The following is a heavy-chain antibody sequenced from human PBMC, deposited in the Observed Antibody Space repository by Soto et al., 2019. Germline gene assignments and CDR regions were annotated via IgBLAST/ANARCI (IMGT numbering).Heavy chain of an antibody. CDR3: ANGCGGSCYSRIHY. D-gene: IGHD2-15*01. CDR2: ISDSGGST. V-gene: IGHV3-23*01. CDR1: GFTFSSYA. J-gene: IGHJ4*02. Sequence: EVQLLDSGGGLVQPGGSLRLSCAASGFTFSSYAMSWVRQAPGKGLEWVSGISDSGGSTYYADSVKGRFTISRDNSKNTLYLQMTSLRAEDTAVYYCANGCGGSCYSRIHYWGQGTLVTVSS.